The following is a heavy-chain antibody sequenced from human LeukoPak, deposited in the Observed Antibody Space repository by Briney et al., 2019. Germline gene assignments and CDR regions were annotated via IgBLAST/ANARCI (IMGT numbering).Heavy chain of an antibody. CDR3: ARVRYRLAETYIDY. J-gene: IGHJ4*02. Sequence: PWASVKVSCKASGYTFTGYYMHWVRQAPGQGLEWMGWINPNSGDTNYAQKFQGRVTMTRDTSISTAYMELSRLRSDDTAVYYCARVRYRLAETYIDYWGQGTLVTVSS. V-gene: IGHV1-2*02. CDR2: INPNSGDT. D-gene: IGHD3-16*01. CDR1: GYTFTGYY.